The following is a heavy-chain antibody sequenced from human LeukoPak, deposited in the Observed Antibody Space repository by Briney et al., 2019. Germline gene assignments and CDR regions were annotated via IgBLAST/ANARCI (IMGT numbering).Heavy chain of an antibody. J-gene: IGHJ5*02. D-gene: IGHD3-10*01. Sequence: ASVKVSCKASGYTFTSYAMHWVRQAPGQRLEWMGWINAGNGNTKYSQKFQGRVTITRDTSASTAYMELSSLRSEDTAVYYCAREFHDMVRPGGWFDPWGQGTLVIVSS. V-gene: IGHV1-3*01. CDR2: INAGNGNT. CDR1: GYTFTSYA. CDR3: AREFHDMVRPGGWFDP.